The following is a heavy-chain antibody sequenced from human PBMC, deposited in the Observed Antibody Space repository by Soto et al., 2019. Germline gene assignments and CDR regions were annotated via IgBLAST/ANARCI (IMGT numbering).Heavy chain of an antibody. J-gene: IGHJ6*02. CDR3: ARDAPDDSSSTAYYYYGMDV. D-gene: IGHD6-6*01. CDR1: GFTFSDYY. V-gene: IGHV3-11*06. Sequence: QVQLVESGGGLVKPGGSLRLSCAASGFTFSDYYMSWIRQAPGKGLEWVSYTSSSSVYTNYADSVRGRFTISRDNAKNSLYLQMNSLRAEDTGVYYCARDAPDDSSSTAYYYYGMDVWGRGTTVTVSS. CDR2: TSSSSVYT.